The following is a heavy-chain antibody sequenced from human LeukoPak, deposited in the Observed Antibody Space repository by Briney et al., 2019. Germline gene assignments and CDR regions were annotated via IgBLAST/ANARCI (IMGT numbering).Heavy chain of an antibody. CDR2: IYYSGST. D-gene: IGHD5-24*01. J-gene: IGHJ4*02. CDR1: GGSISSFH. Sequence: SETLSLTCTVSGGSISSFHWSWIRQPPGKGLEWIGYIYYSGSTNYNSSLKSRVTMSVDTSKNQVSLKLSSVTAADTAVYYCATGDGYNSFDYWGQGTLVTVSS. V-gene: IGHV4-59*12. CDR3: ATGDGYNSFDY.